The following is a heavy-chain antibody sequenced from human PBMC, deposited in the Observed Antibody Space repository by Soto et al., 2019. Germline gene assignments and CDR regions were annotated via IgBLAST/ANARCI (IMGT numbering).Heavy chain of an antibody. CDR3: ARSSRGYIFGYYFDS. CDR2: IYYGGTT. CDR1: GASVIKGSYY. D-gene: IGHD5-18*01. J-gene: IGHJ4*02. V-gene: IGHV4-61*01. Sequence: SDTVSLAGTVSGASVIKGSYYWSWIRQSPGEGVEWSGYIYYGGTTSCNPSLKGRFTISVDTYRNQLLLQVQSVTAADTAAYYCARSSRGYIFGYYFDSLGQ.